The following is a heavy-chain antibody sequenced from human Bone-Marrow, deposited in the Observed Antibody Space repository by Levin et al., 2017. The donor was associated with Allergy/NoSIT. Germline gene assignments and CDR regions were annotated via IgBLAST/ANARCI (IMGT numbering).Heavy chain of an antibody. CDR3: ARTPYSGYGMDV. CDR1: GFIFSNDV. D-gene: IGHD5-12*01. CDR2: ITSGGSGR. J-gene: IGHJ6*02. Sequence: PGGSLRLSCAASGFIFSNDVMSWVRQVPGKGLEWVSVITSGGSGRYYADSVKGRFTISRDNSKDTMYLQIDSLRAEDTAIYYCARTPYSGYGMDVWGQGTTVTVSS. V-gene: IGHV3-23*03.